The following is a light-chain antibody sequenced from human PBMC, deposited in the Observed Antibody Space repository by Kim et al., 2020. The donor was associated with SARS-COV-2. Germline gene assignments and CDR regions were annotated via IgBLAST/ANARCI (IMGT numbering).Light chain of an antibody. V-gene: IGLV2-14*03. CDR1: RSDVGGYNY. J-gene: IGLJ2*01. Sequence: GQSINISCTGTRSDVGGYNYVAWYQQHPGKAPKLMIYDVSNRPSGVSNRFSGSKSGNTASLTISGLQAEDEADYYCSSYTSSSTVVFGGGTQLTVL. CDR2: DVS. CDR3: SSYTSSSTVV.